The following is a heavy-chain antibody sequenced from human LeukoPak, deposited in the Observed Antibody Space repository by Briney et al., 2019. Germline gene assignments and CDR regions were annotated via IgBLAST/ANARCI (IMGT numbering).Heavy chain of an antibody. D-gene: IGHD5-18*01. V-gene: IGHV3-74*01. CDR2: INSDGSST. Sequence: GGSLRLSCAASGFTSSSYWMHWAGQAPGKGLVWFPRINSDGSSTNYADSVKGRFTISRDNAKNTLYLQMNSLRAEDTAVYYCARGGYSYGRDIDYWGQGTLVTVSS. J-gene: IGHJ4*02. CDR1: GFTSSSYW. CDR3: ARGGYSYGRDIDY.